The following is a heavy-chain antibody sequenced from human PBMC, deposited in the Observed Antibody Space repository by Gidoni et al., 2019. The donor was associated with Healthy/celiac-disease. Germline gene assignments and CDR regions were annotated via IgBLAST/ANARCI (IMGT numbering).Heavy chain of an antibody. V-gene: IGHV5-51*01. CDR3: ATGLVAVAGPYYYYGMDV. CDR1: GYSVTSYW. D-gene: IGHD6-19*01. J-gene: IGHJ6*02. CDR2: IYPGDSDT. Sequence: EVQLVQSGAEVKKHGESLKISCKGSGYSVTSYWIGWVRQMPGKGLEWMGIIYPGDSDTRYSPSFQGQVTISADKSISTAYLQWSSLKASDTAMYYCATGLVAVAGPYYYYGMDVWGQGTTVTVSS.